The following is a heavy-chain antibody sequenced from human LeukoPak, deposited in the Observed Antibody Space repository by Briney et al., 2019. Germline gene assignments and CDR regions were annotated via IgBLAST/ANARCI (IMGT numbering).Heavy chain of an antibody. CDR3: ASGSGSYYGGYDD. CDR2: INHSGST. V-gene: IGHV4-34*01. J-gene: IGHJ4*02. Sequence: SETLSLTCAVYGGSFSGYYWSWIRQPPGKGLEWIGEINHSGSTNYNPSLKSRVTISVDTSKNQFSLKLSSVTAADTAVYYCASGSGSYYGGYDDWGQGTLVTVSP. CDR1: GGSFSGYY. D-gene: IGHD1-26*01.